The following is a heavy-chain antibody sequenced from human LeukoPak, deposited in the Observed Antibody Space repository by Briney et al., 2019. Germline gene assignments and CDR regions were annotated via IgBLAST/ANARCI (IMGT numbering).Heavy chain of an antibody. CDR2: IIPILGIA. J-gene: IGHJ4*02. Sequence: SVKVSCKASGGIFSSYAISWVRQAPGQGLEWMGRIIPILGIANYAQKFQGRVTITADKSTSTAYMDLSSLRSEGTAVYYCARDLPPYYFDYWGQGTLVTVSS. CDR3: ARDLPPYYFDY. CDR1: GGIFSSYA. V-gene: IGHV1-69*04.